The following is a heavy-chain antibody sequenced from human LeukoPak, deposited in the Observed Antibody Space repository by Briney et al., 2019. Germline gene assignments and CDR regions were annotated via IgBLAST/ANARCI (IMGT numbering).Heavy chain of an antibody. Sequence: SETLSLTCTVSGGSISSGSYYWSWIRQPPGKGLEWMGYVYYSGSTNYNPSLKSRVTISVDTSKNQFSLKLSSVTAANTAVYYCARVRLSLGYYFDYWGQGTLVTVSS. D-gene: IGHD3-22*01. CDR1: GGSISSGSYY. CDR3: ARVRLSLGYYFDY. J-gene: IGHJ4*02. V-gene: IGHV4-61*01. CDR2: VYYSGST.